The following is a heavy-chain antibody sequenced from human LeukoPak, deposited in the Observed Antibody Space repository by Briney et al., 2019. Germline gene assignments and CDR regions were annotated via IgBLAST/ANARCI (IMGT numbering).Heavy chain of an antibody. J-gene: IGHJ4*02. Sequence: PGGSLRLSCAASGFTFSDYYMSWVRQAPGKGLEWVSYISSSSSYTNYADSVKGRFTISRDNAKNSLYLQMNSLRAEDTAVYYCARAGYYGSDPDYWGQGTQVTVSS. D-gene: IGHD3-10*01. CDR1: GFTFSDYY. CDR2: ISSSSSYT. CDR3: ARAGYYGSDPDY. V-gene: IGHV3-11*06.